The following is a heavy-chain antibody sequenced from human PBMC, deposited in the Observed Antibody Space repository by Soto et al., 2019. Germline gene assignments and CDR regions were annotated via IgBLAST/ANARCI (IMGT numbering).Heavy chain of an antibody. CDR2: IGWNTGYI. V-gene: IGHV3-9*01. CDR1: GFSFEEYP. CDR3: AKEIYANLDYYYGLDV. J-gene: IGHJ6*02. D-gene: IGHD2-2*01. Sequence: PGGSLRLSCEASGFSFEEYPMHWVRQAPGKGLEWVSGIGWNTGYIGYADSVKGRFTISRDNAKNSLYLQMTSLRPEDTALYYCAKEIYANLDYYYGLDVWGQGTTDTVSS.